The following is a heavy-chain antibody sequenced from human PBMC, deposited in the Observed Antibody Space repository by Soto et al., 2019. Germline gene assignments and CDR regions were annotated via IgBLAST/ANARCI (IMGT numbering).Heavy chain of an antibody. CDR3: ARDAGDYLFDY. Sequence: GASLRLSCAASGFTVSSNYMSWVRQAPGKGLEWVSVIYSGGSTYYADSVKGRFTISRDNSKNTLYLQMTSLRAEDTAVYYCARDAGDYLFDYWGQGTLVTVSS. CDR1: GFTVSSNY. V-gene: IGHV3-53*01. CDR2: IYSGGST. J-gene: IGHJ4*02. D-gene: IGHD4-17*01.